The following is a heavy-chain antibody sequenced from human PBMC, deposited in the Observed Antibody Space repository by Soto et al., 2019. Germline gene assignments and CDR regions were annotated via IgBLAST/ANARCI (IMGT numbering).Heavy chain of an antibody. CDR3: ARGDRGAFDL. V-gene: IGHV3-74*01. J-gene: IGHJ3*01. CDR1: GFTFSYYW. CDR2: IHSDGSST. Sequence: EVQLVESGGGLVRPGGSLRLSCAASGFTFSYYWMHWVRQAPGKGLGWVSRIHSDGSSTTYADFVKGRFIISRDNARNTVDLQMNSVRVEDTAVYYCARGDRGAFDLWGQGPVVTVSS. D-gene: IGHD1-26*01.